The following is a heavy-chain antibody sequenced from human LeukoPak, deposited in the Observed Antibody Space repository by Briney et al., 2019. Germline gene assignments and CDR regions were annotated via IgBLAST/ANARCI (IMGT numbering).Heavy chain of an antibody. Sequence: GGSLRLSCAASGFSFSSYWMHWVRQAPGKGLVWVSRINPTASRTSYADSVKGRFTISRDNAKNTLYLQMNSLRAEDTAVYYCARVGTGNWYFDLWGRGTLVTVSS. V-gene: IGHV3-74*01. CDR2: INPTASRT. CDR1: GFSFSSYW. J-gene: IGHJ2*01. CDR3: ARVGTGNWYFDL. D-gene: IGHD3-10*01.